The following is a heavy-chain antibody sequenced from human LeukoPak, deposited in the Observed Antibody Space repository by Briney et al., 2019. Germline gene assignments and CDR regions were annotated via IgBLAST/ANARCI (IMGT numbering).Heavy chain of an antibody. CDR3: ARTPAAMDPIYYYYYMDV. V-gene: IGHV4-39*07. D-gene: IGHD2-2*01. J-gene: IGHJ6*03. CDR2: INHSGST. CDR1: GGSISSSSYY. Sequence: PSETLSLTCTVSGGSISSSSYYWSWIRQPPGKGLEWIGEINHSGSTNYNPSLKSRVTISVDTSKNQFSLKLSSVTAADTAVYYCARTPAAMDPIYYYYYMDVWGKGTTVTISS.